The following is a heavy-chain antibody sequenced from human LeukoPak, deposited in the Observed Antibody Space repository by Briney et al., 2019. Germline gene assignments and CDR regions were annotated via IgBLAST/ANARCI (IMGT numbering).Heavy chain of an antibody. D-gene: IGHD5-12*01. V-gene: IGHV3-21*01. J-gene: IGHJ4*02. CDR3: ARDPYEIVATPYYFDY. Sequence: PGGSLRLPCAASGFTFSSYSMNWVRQAPGKGLEWVSSISSSSSYIYYADSVKGRFTISRDNAKNSLYLQMNSLRAEDTAVYYCARDPYEIVATPYYFDYWGQGTLVTVSS. CDR2: ISSSSSYI. CDR1: GFTFSSYS.